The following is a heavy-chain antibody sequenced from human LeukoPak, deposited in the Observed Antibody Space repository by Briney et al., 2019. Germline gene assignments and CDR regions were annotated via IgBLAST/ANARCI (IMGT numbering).Heavy chain of an antibody. Sequence: GGSLRLSCAASGFTFSSYWMNWVRQAPGKGLEWVSSISSSSSYIYYADSVKGRFTISRDNAKNSLYLQMNSLRAEDTAVYYCARDSLRYGDYFDYWGQGTLVTVSS. D-gene: IGHD4-17*01. CDR3: ARDSLRYGDYFDY. CDR1: GFTFSSYW. J-gene: IGHJ4*02. V-gene: IGHV3-21*01. CDR2: ISSSSSYI.